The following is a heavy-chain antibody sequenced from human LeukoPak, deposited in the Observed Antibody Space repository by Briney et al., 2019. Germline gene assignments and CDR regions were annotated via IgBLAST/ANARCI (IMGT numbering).Heavy chain of an antibody. Sequence: ASVKVSCKAPGYTFTTYGISWVRQAPGQGLEWMGWISAYNGNTNYAQKLQGRVTMTTDTSTSTAYMELRSLRSDDTAVYYCAREGSYSGSYYTSSPGDYWGQGTLVTVSS. V-gene: IGHV1-18*01. D-gene: IGHD1-26*01. CDR1: GYTFTTYG. CDR2: ISAYNGNT. J-gene: IGHJ4*02. CDR3: AREGSYSGSYYTSSPGDY.